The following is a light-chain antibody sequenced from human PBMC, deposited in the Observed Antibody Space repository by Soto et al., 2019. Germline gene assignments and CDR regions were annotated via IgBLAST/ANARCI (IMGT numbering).Light chain of an antibody. V-gene: IGKV3-15*01. J-gene: IGKJ1*01. CDR2: GAS. CDR3: QQYNNWPPRT. CDR1: QNIGSS. Sequence: EIAMSQSPATLSVSTGDNVTLSRRASQNIGSSLAWYQQKSGQAPRILIYGASTRATGVRPRFSGRGSGTEFTLTISNLQSEDSAVYYCQQYNNWPPRTFGPGSKVDIK.